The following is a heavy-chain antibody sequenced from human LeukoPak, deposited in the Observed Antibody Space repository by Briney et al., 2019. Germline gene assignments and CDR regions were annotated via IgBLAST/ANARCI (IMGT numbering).Heavy chain of an antibody. CDR3: ARGGSSSNFYVY. Sequence: SETLSLTCTVSGGSISGDYWSWIRQPPGKGLEWLGYIYYSGSTSYNPSLKSRVTISVDTSMNQFSLNLSSVTAADTAVYYCARGGSSSNFYVYWGQGTLVTVSS. V-gene: IGHV4-59*01. CDR2: IYYSGST. J-gene: IGHJ4*02. D-gene: IGHD2-2*01. CDR1: GGSISGDY.